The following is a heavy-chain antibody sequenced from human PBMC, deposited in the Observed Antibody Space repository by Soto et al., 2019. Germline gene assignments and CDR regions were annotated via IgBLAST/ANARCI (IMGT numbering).Heavy chain of an antibody. CDR1: GGTLSNYA. CDR2: VIPIFSIM. D-gene: IGHD3-3*01. Sequence: QVQLVQSGAEVKKPGSSVKVSCKASGGTLSNYAIAWVRLAPGQGLEWVGGVIPIFSIMKYAQKFQDRVTFTADDSTNTAYMALSSLTSEDTAVYYCARGRTIFGVVNFDYWGQGTLVTVSS. V-gene: IGHV1-69*01. CDR3: ARGRTIFGVVNFDY. J-gene: IGHJ4*02.